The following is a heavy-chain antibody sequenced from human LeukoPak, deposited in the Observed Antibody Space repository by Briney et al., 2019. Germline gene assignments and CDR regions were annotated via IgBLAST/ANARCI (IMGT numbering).Heavy chain of an antibody. CDR2: IYYSGST. CDR1: GGSISSSSYY. Sequence: PSETLSLTCTVSGGSISSSSYYWGWIRQPPGKGLELIVSIYYSGSTYYNPSLKSRVTISVDTSKNQFSLKLSSVTAADTAVYYCARHEYSSSSSSVDYWGQGTLVTVSS. J-gene: IGHJ4*02. D-gene: IGHD6-6*01. CDR3: ARHEYSSSSSSVDY. V-gene: IGHV4-39*01.